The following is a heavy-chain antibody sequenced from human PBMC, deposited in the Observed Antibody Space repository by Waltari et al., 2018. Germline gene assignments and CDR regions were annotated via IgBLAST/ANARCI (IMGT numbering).Heavy chain of an antibody. CDR1: GFSFSGYA. CDR3: ARDGRPYGGPNWFDP. V-gene: IGHV3-64*07. D-gene: IGHD3-10*01. Sequence: EVQLVESGGGLVPPGGSLRLSCTASGFSFSGYALHWVRQAPGKGLEYFSAISGNGDSIYYADSVKGRFTISRDNSKNMLYLQMGSLRAEDMAVYYCARDGRPYGGPNWFDPWGQGTLVTVSS. J-gene: IGHJ5*02. CDR2: ISGNGDSI.